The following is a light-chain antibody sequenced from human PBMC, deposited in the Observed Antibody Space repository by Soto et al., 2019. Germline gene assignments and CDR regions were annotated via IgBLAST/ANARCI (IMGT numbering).Light chain of an antibody. CDR2: DVS. Sequence: QSALTQPASVSGSPGQSITISCTGTSSDVGCYNYVSWYQQHPGKAPKLMIYDVSNRPSGVSNRFSGSKSGNTASLTISGLQAEYEADYYCSSYTSSSTRVFGGGTKLTVL. V-gene: IGLV2-14*01. CDR3: SSYTSSSTRV. J-gene: IGLJ2*01. CDR1: SSDVGCYNY.